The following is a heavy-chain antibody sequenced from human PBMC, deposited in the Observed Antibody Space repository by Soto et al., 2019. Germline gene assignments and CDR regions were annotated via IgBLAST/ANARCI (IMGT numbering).Heavy chain of an antibody. D-gene: IGHD1-1*01. Sequence: SETLSLTCTVSGGSIGSSSYYWGWIRQPPGKGLEWIGSIYYSGSTYYNPSLKSRVTISVDTSKSQFSLKLSSVTAADTAVYYCARDRTQRSKWFGYWGQGTLVTVSS. J-gene: IGHJ4*02. CDR3: ARDRTQRSKWFGY. V-gene: IGHV4-39*02. CDR1: GGSIGSSSYY. CDR2: IYYSGST.